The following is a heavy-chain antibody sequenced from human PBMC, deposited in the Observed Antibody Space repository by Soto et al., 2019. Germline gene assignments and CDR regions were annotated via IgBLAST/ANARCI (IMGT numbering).Heavy chain of an antibody. CDR3: AKVSSSWYAGFFDL. CDR2: LSDSGGSI. V-gene: IGHV3-23*01. J-gene: IGHJ4*02. Sequence: EVQLLESGGGLVQPGGSLRLSCTASGFTFSRHAMTWVRQAPGKGLEWVSGLSDSGGSIYYADSVKGRFTISRDNSMNTLYLQMNTLRAEDTAIYYCAKVSSSWYAGFFDLWGQGNRVTVSS. CDR1: GFTFSRHA. D-gene: IGHD6-13*01.